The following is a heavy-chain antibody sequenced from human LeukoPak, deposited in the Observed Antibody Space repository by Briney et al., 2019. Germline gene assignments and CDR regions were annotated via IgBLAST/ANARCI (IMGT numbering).Heavy chain of an antibody. CDR1: GGTFSSYA. CDR3: ARDLMGIGRYYFDY. Sequence: SVKVSCKAAGGTFSSYAISWVRQAPGQGLEWMGGIIPIFGTANYAQKFQGRVTITTDESTSTAYMELSSLRSEDTAVYYCARDLMGIGRYYFDYWGQGTLVTVSS. J-gene: IGHJ4*02. D-gene: IGHD7-27*01. V-gene: IGHV1-69*05. CDR2: IIPIFGTA.